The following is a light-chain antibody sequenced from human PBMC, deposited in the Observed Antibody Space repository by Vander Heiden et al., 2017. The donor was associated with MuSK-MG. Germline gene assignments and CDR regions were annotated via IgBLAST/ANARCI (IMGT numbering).Light chain of an antibody. Sequence: QSALTQPPSVSAAPGQRVTISCSGGSFNIGNNFVSWYQQVPGTPPKLLIYDIHKRPSGIPDRFSASKSGTSATLAITGLQTADEAIYYCGTWDTSLSPSWVFGGGTKLTVL. CDR1: SFNIGNNF. CDR3: GTWDTSLSPSWV. V-gene: IGLV1-51*01. J-gene: IGLJ3*02. CDR2: DIH.